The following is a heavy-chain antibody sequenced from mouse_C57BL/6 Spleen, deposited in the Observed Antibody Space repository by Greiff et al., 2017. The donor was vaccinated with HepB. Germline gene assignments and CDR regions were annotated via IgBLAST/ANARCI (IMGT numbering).Heavy chain of an antibody. V-gene: IGHV1-69*01. J-gene: IGHJ2*01. Sequence: VQLQQPGAELVMPGASVKLSCKASGYTFTSYWMHWVKQRPGQGLEWIGEIDPSDSYTNYNQKFKGKSTLTVDKSSSTAYMQLSSLTSEDSAVYYCARYYYGSSYEGYFDYWGQGTTLTVSS. CDR3: ARYYYGSSYEGYFDY. CDR1: GYTFTSYW. D-gene: IGHD1-1*01. CDR2: IDPSDSYT.